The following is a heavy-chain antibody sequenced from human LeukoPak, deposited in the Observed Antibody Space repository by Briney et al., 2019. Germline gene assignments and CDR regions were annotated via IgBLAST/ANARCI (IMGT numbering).Heavy chain of an antibody. D-gene: IGHD4-17*01. J-gene: IGHJ4*02. CDR1: GGSISTYY. V-gene: IGHV4-59*01. Sequence: PSETLSLTCTVSGGSISTYYWSWIRQPPGKGLEWIGYLYYNGRTNYNPSLKSRVTLSLDTSKNQFSLKLSSVTAADTAVYYCARPGGVTTVTNWYFDYWGQGTLVTVSS. CDR2: LYYNGRT. CDR3: ARPGGVTTVTNWYFDY.